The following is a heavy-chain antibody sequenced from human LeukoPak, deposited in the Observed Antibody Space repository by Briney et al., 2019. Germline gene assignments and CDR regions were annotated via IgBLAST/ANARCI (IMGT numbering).Heavy chain of an antibody. V-gene: IGHV1-2*02. D-gene: IGHD2-2*01. CDR2: TNPNSGGT. CDR3: ARLKDIVVVPAANVGFDY. CDR1: GYTFTGYY. J-gene: IGHJ4*02. Sequence: GASVKVSCKASGYTFTGYYMHWVRQAPGQGLEWMGWTNPNSGGTNYAQKFQGRVTMTRDTSISTAYMELSRLRSDDTAVYYCARLKDIVVVPAANVGFDYWGQGTLVTVSS.